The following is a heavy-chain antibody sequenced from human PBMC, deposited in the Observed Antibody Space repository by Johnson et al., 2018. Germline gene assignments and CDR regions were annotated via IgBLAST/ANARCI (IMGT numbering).Heavy chain of an antibody. CDR2: IYYSGST. D-gene: IGHD2-2*01. V-gene: IGHV4-59*01. CDR3: ARGAIVVARHGGYMGV. J-gene: IGHJ6*03. CDR1: GGSMSSYY. Sequence: QVQLQESGPGLVKPSETLSLTCTVPGGSMSSYYWSWIRQPPGKGLEWMGYIYYSGSTNYNLSLKSRVTISVDTSKNQFSLKLSSVTAADPAVYYCARGAIVVARHGGYMGVWGKGTTVTVSS.